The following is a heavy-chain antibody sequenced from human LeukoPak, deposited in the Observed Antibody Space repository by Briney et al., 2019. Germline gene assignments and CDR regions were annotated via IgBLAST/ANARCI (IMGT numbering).Heavy chain of an antibody. CDR3: ATLLGYCSSTSCSYGMDV. CDR2: IIPILGIA. J-gene: IGHJ6*02. CDR1: GGTFSSYA. D-gene: IGHD2-2*01. Sequence: SVKVSCKASGGTFSSYAISWVRQAPGQGLEWMGRIIPILGIANYAQKFQGGVTITADKSTSTAYMELSSLRSEDTAVYYCATLLGYCSSTSCSYGMDVWGQGTTVTVSS. V-gene: IGHV1-69*04.